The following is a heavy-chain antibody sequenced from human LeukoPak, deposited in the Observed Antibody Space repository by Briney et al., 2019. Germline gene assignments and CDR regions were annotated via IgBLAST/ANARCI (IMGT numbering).Heavy chain of an antibody. V-gene: IGHV4-59*08. D-gene: IGHD6-13*01. CDR2: IYYSGST. J-gene: IGHJ5*02. CDR1: GGSISSYY. CDR3: ASTHTGIAAAGNPLGS. Sequence: SETLSLTCTVSGGSISSYYWSWIRQPPGKGLEWIGYIYYSGSTNYNPSLKSRVTISVDTSKNQFSLKLSSVTAADTAVYYCASTHTGIAAAGNPLGSWGQGTLVTVSS.